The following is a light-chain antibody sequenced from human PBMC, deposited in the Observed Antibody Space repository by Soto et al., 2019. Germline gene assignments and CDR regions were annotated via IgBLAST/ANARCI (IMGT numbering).Light chain of an antibody. J-gene: IGKJ1*01. V-gene: IGKV3-20*01. Sequence: ESVLTQSPGTLSLSPGERATLSCRASQSVSSSFLAWYQLKPGQAPRLLIYGASSRATGIPDRFSGSGSGTDCTLTISRLEPEDFAVYSCQQYDSSPWTFGQGTKVEIK. CDR3: QQYDSSPWT. CDR2: GAS. CDR1: QSVSSSF.